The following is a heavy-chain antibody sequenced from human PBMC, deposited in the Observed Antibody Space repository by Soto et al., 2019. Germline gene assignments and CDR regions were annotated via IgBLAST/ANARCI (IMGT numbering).Heavy chain of an antibody. V-gene: IGHV3-30*18. J-gene: IGHJ5*02. Sequence: GGSLRLSCAASGFTFSSYGMHWVRQAPGKGLEWVAVISYDGSNKYYADSVKGRFTISRDNSKNTLYLQMNSLRAEDTAVYYCAKDSYDFWSGANAYNWFDPWGQGTLVTVSS. CDR1: GFTFSSYG. CDR3: AKDSYDFWSGANAYNWFDP. CDR2: ISYDGSNK. D-gene: IGHD3-3*01.